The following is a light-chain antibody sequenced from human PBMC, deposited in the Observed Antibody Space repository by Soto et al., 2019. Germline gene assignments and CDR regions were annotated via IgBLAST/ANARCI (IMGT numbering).Light chain of an antibody. J-gene: IGKJ1*01. CDR2: SAS. CDR3: QHYDSSTGT. CDR1: QTVSSNL. Sequence: IVMTQSPGTLSLSPGERATLSCRASQTVSSNLIAWYQQKPGQAPRLPIYSASSRATGIPDRLSGSGSGRDFSLTISRLETEGFEVYYWQHYDSSTGTFGQGTKVEIK. V-gene: IGKV3-20*01.